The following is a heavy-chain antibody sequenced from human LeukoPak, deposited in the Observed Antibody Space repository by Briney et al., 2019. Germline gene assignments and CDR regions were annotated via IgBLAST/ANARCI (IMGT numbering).Heavy chain of an antibody. CDR1: GGSFSGYY. CDR2: INHSGST. D-gene: IGHD6-25*01. Sequence: SETLSLTCAVYGGSFSGYYWRWIRQPPGKGLEWIGEINHSGSTNYNPSLKSRVTISVDTSKNQFSLKLSSVTAADTAVYYCASSIAALPAFDIWGQGTMVTVSS. J-gene: IGHJ3*02. V-gene: IGHV4-34*01. CDR3: ASSIAALPAFDI.